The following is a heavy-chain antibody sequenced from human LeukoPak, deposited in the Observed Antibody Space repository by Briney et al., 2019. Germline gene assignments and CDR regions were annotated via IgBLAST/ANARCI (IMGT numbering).Heavy chain of an antibody. J-gene: IGHJ6*03. CDR2: INSDGSST. V-gene: IGHV3-74*01. D-gene: IGHD3-16*01. CDR3: ARVGRAWDYYYYMDV. CDR1: GFTFSSYW. Sequence: PGGSLRLSCAASGFTFSSYWMHWVRQAPGKGLVWVSRINSDGSSTSYADSVKGRFTISRDNAKNTLYLQMNSLRAEDTAVYYCARVGRAWDYYYYMDVWGKGTTVTVSS.